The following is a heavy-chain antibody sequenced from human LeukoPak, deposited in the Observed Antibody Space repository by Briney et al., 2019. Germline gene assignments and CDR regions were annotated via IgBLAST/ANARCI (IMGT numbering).Heavy chain of an antibody. CDR3: AREIYYYDSGGYYYPDY. CDR2: ISSTSSYI. Sequence: GGSLRLSCAASGFTFSSYSMNWVRQAPGTGLEWVSSISSTSSYIYYSNSVRGRFTISRDNAKNSLYLQMNSLRAEDTAVYYCAREIYYYDSGGYYYPDYWGQGALVTVSS. D-gene: IGHD3-22*01. CDR1: GFTFSSYS. J-gene: IGHJ4*02. V-gene: IGHV3-21*01.